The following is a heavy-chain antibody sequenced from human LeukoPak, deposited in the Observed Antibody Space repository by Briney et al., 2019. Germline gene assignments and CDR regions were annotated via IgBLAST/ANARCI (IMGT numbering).Heavy chain of an antibody. V-gene: IGHV3-48*01. CDR2: ISSSSSTI. J-gene: IGHJ3*02. CDR1: GFTFSSYS. CDR3: ARDSSDIVVVPAAMSDAFDI. Sequence: GGSLRLSCAASGFTFSSYSMNWVRQAPGKGLEWVSYISSSSSTIYHADSVRGRFTISRDNAKNSLYLQMNSLRAEDTAVYYCARDSSDIVVVPAAMSDAFDIWGQGTMVTVSS. D-gene: IGHD2-2*01.